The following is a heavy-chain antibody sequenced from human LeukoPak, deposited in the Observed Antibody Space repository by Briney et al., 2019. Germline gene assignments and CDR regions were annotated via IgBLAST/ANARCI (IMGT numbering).Heavy chain of an antibody. V-gene: IGHV4-30-4*08. CDR2: IYYSGST. D-gene: IGHD2-21*01. CDR3: ARDYCGGDCYEGPESDDAFDI. CDR1: GGSISSGDYD. Sequence: SETLSLTCTVSGGSISSGDYDWSWIRQPPGKGLEWIGYIYYSGSTYYNPSLKSRVTISVDTSKNQFSLKLSSVTAADTAVYYCARDYCGGDCYEGPESDDAFDIWGQGTMVTVSS. J-gene: IGHJ3*02.